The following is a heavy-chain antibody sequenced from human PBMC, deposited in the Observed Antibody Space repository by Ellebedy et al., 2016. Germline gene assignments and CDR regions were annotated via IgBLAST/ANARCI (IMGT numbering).Heavy chain of an antibody. CDR2: INHSGST. D-gene: IGHD6-13*01. Sequence: SETLSLXXAVYGGSFSGYYWSWIRQPPGKGLEWIGEINHSGSTNYNPSLKSRVTISVDTSKNQFSLKLSSVTAADTAMYYCARRLVTATGIDYGMDVWGQGTTVTVSS. CDR1: GGSFSGYY. V-gene: IGHV4-34*01. J-gene: IGHJ6*02. CDR3: ARRLVTATGIDYGMDV.